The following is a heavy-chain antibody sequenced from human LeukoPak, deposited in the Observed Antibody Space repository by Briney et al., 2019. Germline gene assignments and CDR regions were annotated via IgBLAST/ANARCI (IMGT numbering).Heavy chain of an antibody. D-gene: IGHD3-16*01. CDR3: ARHLNTFDQGGASYYYIDV. CDR2: LFYSGNS. Sequence: PSETLSLTCTVSGGSMSYYYWSWLRQPPGKGLEWIGNLFYSGNSNYNPSLKSRVTISIDTSKSQFSLKLTSVTAADTAVYYCARHLNTFDQGGASYYYIDVWGNGTTVAVSS. CDR1: GGSMSYYY. V-gene: IGHV4-59*08. J-gene: IGHJ6*03.